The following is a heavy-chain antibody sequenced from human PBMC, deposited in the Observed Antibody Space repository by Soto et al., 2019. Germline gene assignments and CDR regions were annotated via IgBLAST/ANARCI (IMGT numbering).Heavy chain of an antibody. CDR1: GFSFSNYA. J-gene: IGHJ5*02. CDR3: AKDTLRPRLGELSS. D-gene: IGHD3-16*02. V-gene: IGHV3-23*01. Sequence: EVQLLESGGGLVQPGGSLRLSCAASGFSFSNYAMTWVRQAPGKGLEWVSSISGSGGSTYYADSVKGRFTISRDNSKNTLYLQMNSLRAEDTAVYYCAKDTLRPRLGELSSWGQGTLVTVSS. CDR2: ISGSGGST.